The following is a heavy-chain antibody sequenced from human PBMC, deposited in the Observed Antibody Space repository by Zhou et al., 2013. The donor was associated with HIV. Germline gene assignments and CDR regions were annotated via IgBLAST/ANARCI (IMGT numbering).Heavy chain of an antibody. CDR3: ARGPDYYGSGSYYH. V-gene: IGHV1-8*02. J-gene: IGHJ5*02. CDR1: GYTFTLYD. CDR2: MNPNSGNT. D-gene: IGHD3-10*01. Sequence: QVQLVQSGAEVKKPGASVKVSCKASGYTFTLYDINWVRQAAGQGLEWMGWMNPNSGNTGYAQKFQGSVTMTRNTSISTAYMELSSLRSEDTAVYYCARGPDYYGSGSYYHWGQGTLVTVSS.